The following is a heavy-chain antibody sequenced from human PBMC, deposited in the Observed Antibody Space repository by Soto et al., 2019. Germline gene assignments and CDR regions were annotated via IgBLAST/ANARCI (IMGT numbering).Heavy chain of an antibody. CDR2: IIPSFGTA. D-gene: IGHD2-15*01. Sequence: QVQLVQSGAEVKKPGSSVKVSCKASGGTFSSYAISWVRQAPGQGLEWMGGIIPSFGTANSAQKFKGRVRITADKYTSTAYMELSRLSSEDTAVDYCASAECSGGSCSVYYYYYGMDVWGQGTMVTVSS. CDR1: GGTFSSYA. J-gene: IGHJ6*02. CDR3: ASAECSGGSCSVYYYYYGMDV. V-gene: IGHV1-69*06.